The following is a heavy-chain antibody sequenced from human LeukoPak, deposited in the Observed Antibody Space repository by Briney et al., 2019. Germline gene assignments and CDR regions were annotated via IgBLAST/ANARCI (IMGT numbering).Heavy chain of an antibody. J-gene: IGHJ3*01. D-gene: IGHD1-26*01. Sequence: PGGSLRLSCAASGFTFNTYWMIWVRQAPGKGREWVANIDQGGSTKYYVDSLKGRFTMSRDNAKNSLYLQMNSLRAEDTAVYYCVRDKGGRSGAIYYDAFDVWGQGTMVTVSS. V-gene: IGHV3-7*01. CDR3: VRDKGGRSGAIYYDAFDV. CDR1: GFTFNTYW. CDR2: IDQGGSTK.